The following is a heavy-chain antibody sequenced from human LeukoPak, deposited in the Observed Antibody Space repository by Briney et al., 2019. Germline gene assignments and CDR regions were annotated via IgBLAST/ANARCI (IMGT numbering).Heavy chain of an antibody. CDR3: ARVKDPGGYYYYYYMDV. CDR2: INHSGGT. V-gene: IGHV4-39*07. CDR1: GGSISSSSYY. D-gene: IGHD3-16*01. Sequence: PSETLSLTCTVSGGSISSSSYYWGWIRQPPGKGLEWIGEINHSGGTKYNPSLKSRVTISVDTSKNQFSLKLSSVTAADTAMYYCARVKDPGGYYYYYYMDVWGKGTTVTVSS. J-gene: IGHJ6*03.